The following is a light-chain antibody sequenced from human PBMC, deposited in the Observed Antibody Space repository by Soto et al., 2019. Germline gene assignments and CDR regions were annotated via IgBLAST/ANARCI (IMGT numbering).Light chain of an antibody. J-gene: IGKJ4*01. V-gene: IGKV1-12*01. CDR1: QGISSW. CDR3: QPANSFPLT. Sequence: DIQMTQSPSSVSASVGDRVTITCRTSQGISSWLAWYQQKPGKAPRLLIYAASSLQSGVPSRFSCSGSETAFACTISSLQPEDFATYYWQPANSFPLTFGEGPKVEIK. CDR2: AAS.